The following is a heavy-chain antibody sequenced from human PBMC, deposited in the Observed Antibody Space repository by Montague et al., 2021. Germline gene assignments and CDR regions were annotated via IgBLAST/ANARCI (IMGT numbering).Heavy chain of an antibody. V-gene: IGHV3-20*04. CDR3: ASGDSSIWYIFEY. CDR2: INCSGGST. Sequence: SLRLSCAASGFTFNSFAMRWVRQAPGKGLEWVSVINCSGGSTYYADSVKGRFTISRDNAKNSLYLQMNSLRAEDTALYYCASGDSSIWYIFEYWGQGTLVTVSS. CDR1: GFTFNSFA. J-gene: IGHJ4*02. D-gene: IGHD6-13*01.